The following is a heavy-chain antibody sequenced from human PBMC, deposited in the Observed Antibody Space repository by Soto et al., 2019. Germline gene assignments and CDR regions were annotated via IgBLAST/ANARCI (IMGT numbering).Heavy chain of an antibody. J-gene: IGHJ6*02. D-gene: IGHD2-21*02. Sequence: GESLKISCKGSGYTFTAYWIGWVRQMPGKGLEWMGIIYPGDSDTRYSPSFQGQVTISADKSISSAYLQWSSLKASDTAIYYCARRSTASMAGMDVWRQGTTVTVS. CDR3: ARRSTASMAGMDV. V-gene: IGHV5-51*01. CDR1: GYTFTAYW. CDR2: IYPGDSDT.